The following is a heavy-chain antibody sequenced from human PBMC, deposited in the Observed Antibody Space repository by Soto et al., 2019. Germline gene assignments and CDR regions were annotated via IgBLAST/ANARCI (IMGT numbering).Heavy chain of an antibody. V-gene: IGHV1-46*01. Sequence: ASVKVSCKASGYTFTSYYMHWVRQAPGQGLERMGIINPSGGSTSYAQKFQGRDTMTRDTSTSTVYMELSSLRSEDTAVYYCARDRPIVGATFGAFDIWGQGTMVTVSS. CDR1: GYTFTSYY. J-gene: IGHJ3*02. CDR2: INPSGGST. CDR3: ARDRPIVGATFGAFDI. D-gene: IGHD1-26*01.